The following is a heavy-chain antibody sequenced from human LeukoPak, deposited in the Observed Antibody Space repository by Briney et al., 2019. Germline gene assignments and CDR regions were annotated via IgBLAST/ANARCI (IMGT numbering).Heavy chain of an antibody. Sequence: SETLSLTCTVSGGSISSYYWSWIRQPPGKGLEWIGYIYYSGSTNYNPSLKSRVTISVDTSKNQFSLKLSSVTAADTAVYYCARDSSGYYYSTRGAFDIWGQGTMVTVSS. CDR2: IYYSGST. D-gene: IGHD3-22*01. CDR1: GGSISSYY. J-gene: IGHJ3*02. V-gene: IGHV4-59*01. CDR3: ARDSSGYYYSTRGAFDI.